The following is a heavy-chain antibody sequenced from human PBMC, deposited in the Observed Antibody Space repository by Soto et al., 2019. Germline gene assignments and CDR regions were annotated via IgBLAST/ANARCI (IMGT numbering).Heavy chain of an antibody. CDR2: IKQAGSEK. J-gene: IGHJ4*02. CDR1: GSTFSPYW. V-gene: IGHV3-7*01. CDR3: AREKRANGYFDY. D-gene: IGHD6-25*01. Sequence: EVQLVETGGGLVQTGASLRLSCAASGSTFSPYWMRRVRQAPGKGLEWVANIKQAGSEKYYVESVNGRFIIYRDDAKNSLFLQVNSLRVEDTAVYYCAREKRANGYFDYWGQGTLVTVSS.